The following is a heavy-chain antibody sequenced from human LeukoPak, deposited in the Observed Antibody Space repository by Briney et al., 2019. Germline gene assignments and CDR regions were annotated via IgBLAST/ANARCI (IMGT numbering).Heavy chain of an antibody. Sequence: GGSLRLSCAASGFTFSSYWMSWVRQAPGKWLEWVANIKQDGSEKYYVDSVKGRFTISRDNAKNSLYLQMNSLRAEDTAVYYCARVSPNTVTTLQYSDYWGQGTLVTVSS. CDR3: ARVSPNTVTTLQYSDY. D-gene: IGHD4-17*01. V-gene: IGHV3-7*01. CDR2: IKQDGSEK. J-gene: IGHJ4*02. CDR1: GFTFSSYW.